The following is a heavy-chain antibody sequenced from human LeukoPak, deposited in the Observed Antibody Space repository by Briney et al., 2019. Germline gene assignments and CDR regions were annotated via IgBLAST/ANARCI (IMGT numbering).Heavy chain of an antibody. D-gene: IGHD2-15*01. CDR1: GYSFTSYW. CDR2: IYPGDSDT. CDR3: ARHKNELLPGDAFDI. Sequence: GESLKISCKGSGYSFTSYWIGWVRQMPGKGLEWMGIIYPGDSDTRYSPSFQGQVTISADKSISTAYLQWSSLKASDTAMYYCARHKNELLPGDAFDIWGQGTMVTVSS. V-gene: IGHV5-51*01. J-gene: IGHJ3*02.